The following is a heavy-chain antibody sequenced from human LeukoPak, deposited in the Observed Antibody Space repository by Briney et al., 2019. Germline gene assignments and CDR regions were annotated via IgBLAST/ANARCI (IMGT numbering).Heavy chain of an antibody. CDR2: INHSGST. D-gene: IGHD6-6*01. V-gene: IGHV4-34*01. J-gene: IGHJ4*02. Sequence: SETLSLTCTVYGGSFCGYFWTWIRQPPGKGLEWIGEINHSGSTNYNPSLKSRVTISVDTSKNQFSLKLSSVTAADTAFYYCARYFVPGRTLDYWGQGTLVTVSS. CDR1: GGSFCGYF. CDR3: ARYFVPGRTLDY.